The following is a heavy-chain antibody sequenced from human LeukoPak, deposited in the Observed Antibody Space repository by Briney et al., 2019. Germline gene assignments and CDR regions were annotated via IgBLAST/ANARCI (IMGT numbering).Heavy chain of an antibody. J-gene: IGHJ3*02. CDR3: ARDLGYCSGGSCYFDAFDI. D-gene: IGHD2-15*01. CDR1: RGSISSYY. V-gene: IGHV4-4*07. Sequence: SYTLSLTRTLSRGSISSYYWSWLRPPARQGLDGIGRTYTSGSTNYNPSLKSRVTMSVDTSKNQFSLKLSSVTAADTAVYYCARDLGYCSGGSCYFDAFDIWGQGTMVTVSS. CDR2: TYTSGST.